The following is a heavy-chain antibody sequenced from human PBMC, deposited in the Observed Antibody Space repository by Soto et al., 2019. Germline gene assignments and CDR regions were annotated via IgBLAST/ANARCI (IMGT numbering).Heavy chain of an antibody. J-gene: IGHJ6*02. CDR2: ISYDGSNK. V-gene: IGHV3-30*18. Sequence: GGSLRLSCAASGFTFSRYGMHWVRQAPGKGLEWVAVISYDGSNKYYADSVKGRFTISRDNSKNTLYLQMNSLRAEDTALYYCAKECIAGRPDYYYGMDVWGQGTTVTVSS. CDR1: GFTFSRYG. CDR3: AKECIAGRPDYYYGMDV. D-gene: IGHD6-6*01.